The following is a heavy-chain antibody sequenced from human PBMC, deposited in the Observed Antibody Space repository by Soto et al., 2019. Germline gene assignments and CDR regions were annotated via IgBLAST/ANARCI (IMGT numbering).Heavy chain of an antibody. Sequence: EKQLVESGGALAQPGGSLRLSCVGSGFTFSIYALTWVRQAPGKGLEWVSLITNNGDTTFFGDSVKGRFSISRDNSKNTPDLQLARLTAEATDVYYCGGSAVYGGAFDDWGQGRMVAVCS. V-gene: IGHV3-23*04. CDR3: GGSAVYGGAFDD. D-gene: IGHD1-20*01. CDR1: GFTFSIYA. J-gene: IGHJ3*01. CDR2: ITNNGDTT.